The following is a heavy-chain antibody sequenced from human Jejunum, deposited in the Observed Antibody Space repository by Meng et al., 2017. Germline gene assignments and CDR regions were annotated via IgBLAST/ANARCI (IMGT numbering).Heavy chain of an antibody. CDR1: GVSVTSGHDY. Sequence: QVRRLDYGPGLVRPSETLSLSFTFSGVSVTSGHDYWRWVRQPPGQGLEWIGHVFYTGSTNYSPSFTSRVTISVHTSMNQFSLKLNSVTAADTAVYYCARGGWDFEYWGQGILVTVSS. CDR2: VFYTGST. J-gene: IGHJ4*02. V-gene: IGHV4-61*01. CDR3: ARGGWDFEY. D-gene: IGHD3-16*01.